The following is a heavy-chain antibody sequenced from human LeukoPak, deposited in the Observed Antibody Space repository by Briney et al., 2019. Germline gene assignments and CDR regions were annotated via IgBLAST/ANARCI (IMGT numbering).Heavy chain of an antibody. CDR2: ISSSSSYI. CDR1: GFTFSSYS. V-gene: IGHV3-21*01. J-gene: IGHJ4*02. CDR3: ARDKHSSGLIDY. Sequence: PGGSLRLSCAASGFTFSSYSMYWVRQAPGKGLEWVSSISSSSSYIYYADSVKGRFTISRDNAKNSLYLQMNSLRAEDTAVYYCARDKHSSGLIDYWGQGTLVTVSS. D-gene: IGHD6-19*01.